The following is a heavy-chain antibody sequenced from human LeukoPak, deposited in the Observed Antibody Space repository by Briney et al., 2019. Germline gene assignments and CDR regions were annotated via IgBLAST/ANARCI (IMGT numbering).Heavy chain of an antibody. Sequence: PGGSLRLSCAASGFTFSSYAMHWVRQAPGKGLEWVAVIWYDGSNKYYADSVKGRFTISRDNSKNTLYLQMNSLRAEDTAVYYCARDRVTIKSYYFDYWGQGTLVTVSS. J-gene: IGHJ4*02. CDR3: ARDRVTIKSYYFDY. D-gene: IGHD3-9*01. CDR1: GFTFSSYA. V-gene: IGHV3-33*08. CDR2: IWYDGSNK.